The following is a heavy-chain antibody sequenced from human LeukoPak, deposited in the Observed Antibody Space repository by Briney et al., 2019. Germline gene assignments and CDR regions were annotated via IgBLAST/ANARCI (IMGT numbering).Heavy chain of an antibody. V-gene: IGHV4-39*01. CDR3: ARRRIPRHYSSSWYYEDGIDY. J-gene: IGHJ4*02. Sequence: RPSETLSLTCTVSGDSISSSRYYWSWIRQPPGKGLEWIGSIYYSGSTYYNPSLKSRVTISVDTSKNQFSLKLSSVTAADTAVYYCARRRIPRHYSSSWYYEDGIDYWGQGTLVTVSS. CDR2: IYYSGST. CDR1: GDSISSSRYY. D-gene: IGHD6-13*01.